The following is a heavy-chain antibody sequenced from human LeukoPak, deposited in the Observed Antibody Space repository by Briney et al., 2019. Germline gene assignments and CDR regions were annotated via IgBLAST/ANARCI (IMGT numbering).Heavy chain of an antibody. CDR2: ISYDGSNK. Sequence: PGGSLRLSCAASGFTFSSYGMHWVRQAPGKGLEWVAVISYDGSNKYYADSVRGRFTISRDNAKNSLYLQMNSLRDEDTAVYYCARYSSSFQGYYYAMDVWGQGTTVTVSS. D-gene: IGHD6-13*01. V-gene: IGHV3-30*03. CDR3: ARYSSSFQGYYYAMDV. J-gene: IGHJ6*02. CDR1: GFTFSSYG.